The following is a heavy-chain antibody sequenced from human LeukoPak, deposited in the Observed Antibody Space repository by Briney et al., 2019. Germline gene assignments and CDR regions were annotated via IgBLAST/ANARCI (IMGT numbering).Heavy chain of an antibody. J-gene: IGHJ4*02. Sequence: GGSLRLSCAGSGFTLSSYSMHWVRQAPGKGVEGVAVISYDGSNKYYADSVKGRFTISRDNSKNTLYLQMNSLRAEDTAVYYCARDREQWLTNYFDYWGQGTLVTVSS. CDR3: ARDREQWLTNYFDY. D-gene: IGHD6-19*01. CDR1: GFTLSSYS. CDR2: ISYDGSNK. V-gene: IGHV3-30-3*01.